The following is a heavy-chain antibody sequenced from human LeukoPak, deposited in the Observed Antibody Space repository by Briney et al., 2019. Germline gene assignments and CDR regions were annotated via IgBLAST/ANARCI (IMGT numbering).Heavy chain of an antibody. CDR3: ARSPLIPAAGWFDP. J-gene: IGHJ5*02. V-gene: IGHV4-61*02. D-gene: IGHD2-2*01. CDR1: GGSISSGSYY. Sequence: SQTLSLTCTVSGGSISSGSYYWSWIRQPGGKGLEWIERIYTSGSTNYNPSLNSRVTISVDTSKNQFSLKLSFVTAADTAVYYCARSPLIPAAGWFDPWGQGTLVTVSS. CDR2: IYTSGST.